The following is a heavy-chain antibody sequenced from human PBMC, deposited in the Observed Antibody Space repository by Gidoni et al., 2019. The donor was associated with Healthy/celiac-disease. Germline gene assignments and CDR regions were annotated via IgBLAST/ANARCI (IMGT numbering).Heavy chain of an antibody. CDR3: ARREGLVVVAATHDAFDI. D-gene: IGHD2-15*01. V-gene: IGHV4-39*01. J-gene: IGHJ3*02. CDR2: NYYSGGT. Sequence: QLQLQASGPGLVQPSETLSLNCTVSGGSISSSSYYWGWIRQPPGKGLAWIGVNYYSGGTYYNPSLKRRVTISVDTSKNQFSLKLSSVTAADTAVYYCARREGLVVVAATHDAFDIWGQVTMVTVSS. CDR1: GGSISSSSYY.